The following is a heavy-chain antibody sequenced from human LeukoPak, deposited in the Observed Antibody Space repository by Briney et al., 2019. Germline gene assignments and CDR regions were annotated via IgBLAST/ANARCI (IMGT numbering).Heavy chain of an antibody. J-gene: IGHJ4*02. V-gene: IGHV1-2*06. CDR2: INPNSGGT. CDR3: ARAWYYYDSSGYRPAYYFDY. D-gene: IGHD3-22*01. Sequence: ASVKVSCKASGYTFTGYYMHWVRQAPGQGLEWMGRINPNSGGTNCAQKFQGRVTMTRDTSISTAYMELSRLRSDDTAVYYCARAWYYYDSSGYRPAYYFDYWGQGTLVTVSS. CDR1: GYTFTGYY.